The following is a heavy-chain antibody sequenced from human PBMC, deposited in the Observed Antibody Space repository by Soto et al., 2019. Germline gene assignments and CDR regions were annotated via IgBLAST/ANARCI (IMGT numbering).Heavy chain of an antibody. J-gene: IGHJ4*02. CDR2: ISYSGNT. Sequence: SETLSLTCTVSGASISSYYWSWIRQPPGKRLEWVGFISYSGNTNYNPSLESRVTISVDTSKNQFSLRLSSVTAADTAVYYCVRDAYSSSHFDYWGQGTLVTVSS. D-gene: IGHD6-6*01. CDR1: GASISSYY. V-gene: IGHV4-59*01. CDR3: VRDAYSSSHFDY.